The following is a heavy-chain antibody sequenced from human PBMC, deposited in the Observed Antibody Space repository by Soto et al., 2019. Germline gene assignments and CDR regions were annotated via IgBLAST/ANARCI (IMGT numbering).Heavy chain of an antibody. CDR3: ARQYIDYGSGSYYRPPYFDY. CDR2: IYYSGST. CDR1: VGSISSGGYY. D-gene: IGHD3-10*01. J-gene: IGHJ4*02. V-gene: IGHV4-31*03. Sequence: PSETLSLTCTFSVGSISSGGYYWSWIRQHPGKGLDWIGYIYYSGSTYYNPSLKSRVTISVDTSKNQFSLKLSSVTAADTAVYYCARQYIDYGSGSYYRPPYFDYWGQGTLVTVSS.